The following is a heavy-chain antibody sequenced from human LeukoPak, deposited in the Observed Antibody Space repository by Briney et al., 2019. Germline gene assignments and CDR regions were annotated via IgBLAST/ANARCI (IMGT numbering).Heavy chain of an antibody. CDR3: ARGPDYGGDYFDY. J-gene: IGHJ4*02. V-gene: IGHV4-61*08. D-gene: IGHD4-17*01. CDR1: GGSISSGGYY. CDR2: IYYSGST. Sequence: SQTLSLTCTVSGGSISSGGYYWSWIRQPPGKGLEWIGYIYYSGSTNYNPSLKSRVTISVDTSKNQFSLKLSSVTAADTAVYYCARGPDYGGDYFDYWGQGTLVTVSS.